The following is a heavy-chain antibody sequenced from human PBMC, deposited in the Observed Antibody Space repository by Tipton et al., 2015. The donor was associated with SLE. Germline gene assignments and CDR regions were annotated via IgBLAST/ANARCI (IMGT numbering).Heavy chain of an antibody. D-gene: IGHD6-6*01. CDR2: VSSSGST. CDR1: GGSISSRNHF. Sequence: TLSLTCSVSGGSISSRNHFCAWIRQPPGKGLEWIATVSSSGSTYYNPSLKSRISTSVDTSKTLFSLKLRSVSATDTAVYYCARHTWATQGLVRGFFDLWGRGTLFTVSS. CDR3: ARHTWATQGLVRGFFDL. V-gene: IGHV4-39*01. J-gene: IGHJ2*01.